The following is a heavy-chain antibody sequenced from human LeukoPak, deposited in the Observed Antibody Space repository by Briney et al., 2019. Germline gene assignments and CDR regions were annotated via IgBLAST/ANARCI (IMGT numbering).Heavy chain of an antibody. CDR3: ARRSTVAGRGRFDP. Sequence: PSETLSLTCTVSGGSISSSSYYWGWIRQPPGKGLEWIGSIYYSGSTYYNPSLKSRVTISVDTSKNQFSLELSSVTAADTAVYYCARRSTVAGRGRFDPWGQGTLVTVSS. CDR1: GGSISSSSYY. D-gene: IGHD6-19*01. CDR2: IYYSGST. J-gene: IGHJ5*02. V-gene: IGHV4-39*01.